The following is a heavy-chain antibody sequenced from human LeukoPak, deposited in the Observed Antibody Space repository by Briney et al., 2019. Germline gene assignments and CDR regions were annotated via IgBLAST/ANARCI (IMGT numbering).Heavy chain of an antibody. V-gene: IGHV4-59*08. D-gene: IGHD4-17*01. CDR2: IFFTGTT. Sequence: GSQRLSCAASGFTFGDYGLTWVRQAPGKGLEWIGYIFFTGTTNYNPSLRSRATISVDTSKKQFSLRLTSVTVADTAVYYCARLRGGDYNDVFDLWGQGTLVTVSS. J-gene: IGHJ3*01. CDR1: GFTFGDYG. CDR3: ARLRGGDYNDVFDL.